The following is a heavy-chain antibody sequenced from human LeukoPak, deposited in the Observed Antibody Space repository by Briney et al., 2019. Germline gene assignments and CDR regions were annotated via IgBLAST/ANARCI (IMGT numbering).Heavy chain of an antibody. V-gene: IGHV4-4*02. CDR2: IAHDGTT. D-gene: IGHD6-19*01. J-gene: IGHJ4*02. CDR1: GGSIDITNY. CDR3: ARGRIAVAGGGFDY. Sequence: SETLSLTCGVSGGSIDITNYWSWVRQAPGKGLEWIGEIAHDGTTNYNPSLRSRVTISVDTSKNQFSLKLSSVTAADTAVYYCARGRIAVAGGGFDYWGQGTLVTVSS.